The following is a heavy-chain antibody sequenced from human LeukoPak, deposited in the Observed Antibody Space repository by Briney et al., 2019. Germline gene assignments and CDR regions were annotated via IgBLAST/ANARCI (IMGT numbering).Heavy chain of an antibody. D-gene: IGHD2-2*01. Sequence: GGSLRLSCAASGFTFSSYGMHWVRQAPGKGLEWVAVIWYDGSNKYYADSVKGRFTISRDNSKNTLYLQMNSLRAEDTAVYYCARGAYCSSTSCYEGRFDYWGQGTLVTVSS. CDR2: IWYDGSNK. J-gene: IGHJ4*02. V-gene: IGHV3-33*01. CDR1: GFTFSSYG. CDR3: ARGAYCSSTSCYEGRFDY.